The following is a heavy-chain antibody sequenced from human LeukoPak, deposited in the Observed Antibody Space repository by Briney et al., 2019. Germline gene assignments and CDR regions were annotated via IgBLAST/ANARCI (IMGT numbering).Heavy chain of an antibody. CDR3: AKELRPGSSYYEDQ. Sequence: GGSLRLSYAASKFTFSSYGMHWVRQAPGKGLEWVALISYDATIKYYADSVKGRFTISRDNSRNTLYLQMNSLRAEDTAVYFCAKELRPGSSYYEDQWGQGTLVTVSS. V-gene: IGHV3-30*18. D-gene: IGHD3-10*01. J-gene: IGHJ4*02. CDR1: KFTFSSYG. CDR2: ISYDATIK.